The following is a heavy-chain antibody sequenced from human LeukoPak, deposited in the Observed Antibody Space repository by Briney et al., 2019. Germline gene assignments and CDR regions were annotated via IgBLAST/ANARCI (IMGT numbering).Heavy chain of an antibody. Sequence: PSETLSLTCTVSGGSISSYYWSWIRQPPGKGLEWIGYIYYSGSTNYNPSLKSRVTISVDTSKNQFSLKLSSVTAADTAVYYCARSSSGWYLHWFDPWGQGTLVTVSS. J-gene: IGHJ5*02. CDR3: ARSSSGWYLHWFDP. CDR2: IYYSGST. CDR1: GGSISSYY. V-gene: IGHV4-59*12. D-gene: IGHD6-19*01.